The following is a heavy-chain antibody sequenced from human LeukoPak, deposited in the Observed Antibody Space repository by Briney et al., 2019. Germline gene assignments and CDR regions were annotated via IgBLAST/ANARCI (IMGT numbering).Heavy chain of an antibody. D-gene: IGHD3-3*01. Sequence: GESLKISCKGSGYTFTSYWIGWVRQMPGKGLEWMGIIYPGDSDTRYSPSFQGQITISADKSISTAYLQWISLKASDTAMYYCARLPEWSYDYWGQGTLVTVSS. CDR1: GYTFTSYW. V-gene: IGHV5-51*01. CDR3: ARLPEWSYDY. J-gene: IGHJ4*02. CDR2: IYPGDSDT.